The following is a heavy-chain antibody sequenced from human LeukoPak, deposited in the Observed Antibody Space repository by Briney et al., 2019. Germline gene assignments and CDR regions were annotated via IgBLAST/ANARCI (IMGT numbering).Heavy chain of an antibody. Sequence: SVKVSCKASGGTFSSYAISWVRQAPGQGLEWMGRIIPILGIANYAQKFQGRVTITADKSTSTAYMELSSLRSEDTAVYYCARGGPYGSGSYYSWGQGTLVTVSS. CDR2: IIPILGIA. J-gene: IGHJ5*02. V-gene: IGHV1-69*04. D-gene: IGHD3-10*01. CDR1: GGTFSSYA. CDR3: ARGGPYGSGSYYS.